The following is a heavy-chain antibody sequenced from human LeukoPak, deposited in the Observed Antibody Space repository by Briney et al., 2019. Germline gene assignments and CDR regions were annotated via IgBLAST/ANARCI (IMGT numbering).Heavy chain of an antibody. CDR3: AKDIGSSSHYYYYGMDV. J-gene: IGHJ6*02. CDR2: ISWNSGSI. CDR1: GFTFDDYA. Sequence: GRPLRLSCAASGFTFDDYAMHWVRQAPGKGLEWVSGISWNSGSIGYADSVKGRFTISRDNAKNSLYLQMNSLRAEDTALYYCAKDIGSSSHYYYYGMDVWGQGTTVTVSS. V-gene: IGHV3-9*01. D-gene: IGHD6-13*01.